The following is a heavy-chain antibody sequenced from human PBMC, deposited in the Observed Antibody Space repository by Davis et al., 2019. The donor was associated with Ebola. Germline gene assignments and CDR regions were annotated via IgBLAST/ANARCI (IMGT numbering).Heavy chain of an antibody. D-gene: IGHD1-7*01. CDR3: ASGGTITGNTLYYYYYMDV. CDR2: ISSSSSYI. V-gene: IGHV3-21*04. J-gene: IGHJ6*03. CDR1: GFTFSSYS. Sequence: GESLKISCAASGFTFSSYSMNWVRQDPGKGLEWVSSISSSSSYIYYADSVKGRFTISRDNAKNSLYLQMNSLRAEDTAVYYCASGGTITGNTLYYYYYMDVWGKGTTVTVSS.